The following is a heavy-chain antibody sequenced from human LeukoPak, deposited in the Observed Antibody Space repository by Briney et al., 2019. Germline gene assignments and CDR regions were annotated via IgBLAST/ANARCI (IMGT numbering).Heavy chain of an antibody. CDR2: IYNSGNT. D-gene: IGHD1-1*01. V-gene: IGHV4-59*08. J-gene: IGHJ3*02. CDR1: GGSISSYH. Sequence: SETLSLTCTVSGGSISSYHWSWIRQPPGKGLEWIGRIYNSGNTYYNPSLKSRVTISADTSNNQCSLRLSSVTDADTAVYDCARHTPGATSDIWGQGTMVTVSS. CDR3: ARHTPGATSDI.